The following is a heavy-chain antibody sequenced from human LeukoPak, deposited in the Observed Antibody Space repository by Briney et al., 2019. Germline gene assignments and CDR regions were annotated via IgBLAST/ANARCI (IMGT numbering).Heavy chain of an antibody. D-gene: IGHD3-9*01. J-gene: IGHJ4*02. V-gene: IGHV4-59*01. Sequence: PSETLSLTCTVSGGSISSYYWSWIRQPPGKGLEWIGYIYYSGSTNYNPSLKSRVTISVDTSKNQFSLKLSSVTAADTAVYYCARGGVVLRYFDWRPFDYWGQGTLVTVSS. CDR1: GGSISSYY. CDR2: IYYSGST. CDR3: ARGGVVLRYFDWRPFDY.